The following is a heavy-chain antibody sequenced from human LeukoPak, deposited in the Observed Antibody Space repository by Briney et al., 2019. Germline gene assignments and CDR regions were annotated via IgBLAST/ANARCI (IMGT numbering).Heavy chain of an antibody. CDR2: INPNSGGT. D-gene: IGHD3-10*01. CDR1: GYTFTGYY. J-gene: IGHJ4*02. CDR3: ARDTTMVRGVIIY. V-gene: IGHV1-2*02. Sequence: ASVRVSCKASGYTFTGYYMHWVRQAPGQGLEWMGWINPNSGGTNYAQKFQGRVTMTRDTSISTAYMELSRLRSDDTAVYYCARDTTMVRGVIIYWGQGTLVTVSS.